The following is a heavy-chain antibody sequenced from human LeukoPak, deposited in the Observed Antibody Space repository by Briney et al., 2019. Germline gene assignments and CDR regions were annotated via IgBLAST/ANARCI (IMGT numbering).Heavy chain of an antibody. D-gene: IGHD3-22*01. CDR2: IIPIFGTA. CDR1: GGTFSSYA. Sequence: SVKVSCKASGGTFSSYAISWVRQAPGQGLEWMGGIIPIFGTANYAQKFQGRVTITADESTSTAYMELSSLRSEDTAVYYCTTVVLEYYYDSSGYPLTDVWGQGTTVTVSS. CDR3: TTVVLEYYYDSSGYPLTDV. J-gene: IGHJ6*02. V-gene: IGHV1-69*13.